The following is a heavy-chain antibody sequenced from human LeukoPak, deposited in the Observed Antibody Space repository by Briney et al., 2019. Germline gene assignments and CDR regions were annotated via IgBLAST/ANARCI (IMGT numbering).Heavy chain of an antibody. D-gene: IGHD3-10*01. CDR1: GGSISSYY. CDR2: IYYSGST. Sequence: SETLSLTCTVSGGSISSYYWSWIRQPPGKGLEWIGYIYYSGSTNYNPSLKSRVTISVDTPKNQFSLKLSSVTAADTAVYYCARVNYGSGSYFSPHYYFDYWGQGTLVTVSS. V-gene: IGHV4-59*01. CDR3: ARVNYGSGSYFSPHYYFDY. J-gene: IGHJ4*02.